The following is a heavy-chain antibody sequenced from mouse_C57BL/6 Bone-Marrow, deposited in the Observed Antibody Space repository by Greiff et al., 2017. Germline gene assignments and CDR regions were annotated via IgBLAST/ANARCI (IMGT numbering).Heavy chain of an antibody. Sequence: EVLLVESGGDLVKPGASLKFSCAASGFTFSSYGMSWVRQTPDKRLEWVATISRGGSYTYYPDSVKGRFTLSRDNAKNTLYLQMSSLKSEDAAMYYCASDNYAFDYWGQGTTLTVSS. CDR3: ASDNYAFDY. J-gene: IGHJ2*01. CDR1: GFTFSSYG. D-gene: IGHD2-12*01. CDR2: ISRGGSYT. V-gene: IGHV5-6*01.